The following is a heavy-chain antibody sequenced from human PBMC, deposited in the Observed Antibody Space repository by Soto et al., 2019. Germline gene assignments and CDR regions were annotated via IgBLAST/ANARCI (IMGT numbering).Heavy chain of an antibody. CDR1: GFTFSSYW. CDR3: AKDRWDFGVADV. J-gene: IGHJ6*02. D-gene: IGHD3-3*01. CDR2: INSDGSST. V-gene: IGHV3-74*01. Sequence: EVQLVESGGGLVQPGGSLRLSCAAPGFTFSSYWMHWVRQAPGKGLVWVSRINSDGSSTSYADFVKGRFTISRDNAKNTLYLQMNSLRAEDKAVYYFAKDRWDFGVADVWGQGTTVTVSS.